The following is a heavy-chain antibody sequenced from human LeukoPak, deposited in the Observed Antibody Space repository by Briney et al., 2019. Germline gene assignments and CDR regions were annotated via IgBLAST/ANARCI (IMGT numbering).Heavy chain of an antibody. V-gene: IGHV3-7*01. CDR1: GFTFSSYW. CDR3: ARTRITMIVGLASRFDY. Sequence: GGSLRLSCAASGFTFSSYWMSWVRQAPGKGLEWVANIKQDGSEKYYVDSVKGRFTISRDNAKNSLYLQMNSLRAEDTAVYYCARTRITMIVGLASRFDYWGQGTLVTVSS. J-gene: IGHJ4*02. D-gene: IGHD3-22*01. CDR2: IKQDGSEK.